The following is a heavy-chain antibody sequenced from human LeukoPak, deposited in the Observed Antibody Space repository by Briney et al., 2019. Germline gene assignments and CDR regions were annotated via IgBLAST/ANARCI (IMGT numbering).Heavy chain of an antibody. CDR1: GYAFNTYY. J-gene: IGHJ4*02. CDR2: INPSGGSP. Sequence: ASVKVSCKSSGYAFNTYYMHWVRQAPGQGLEWMGIINPSGGSPTYAQKFQGRVTMTRDTSTNTIYMELSSLRSEDTAVYYCARDSGSHSFDYWGQGTLVSVSS. D-gene: IGHD1-26*01. V-gene: IGHV1-46*02. CDR3: ARDSGSHSFDY.